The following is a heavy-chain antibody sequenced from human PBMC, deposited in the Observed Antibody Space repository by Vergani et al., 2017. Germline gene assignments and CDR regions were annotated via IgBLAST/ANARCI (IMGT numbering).Heavy chain of an antibody. Sequence: ELQLVESGGGLVQPGGSLRLSCAASGSTVSGNYMTWVRQAPGKGLEWVSFISSSSYRYYADSVKGRFTISRDNGEYSLLLQMNSLRPEDTAVYYCASGVPGYQLATQYFQHWGQGTLVTVSS. D-gene: IGHD2-2*01. CDR3: ASGVPGYQLATQYFQH. V-gene: IGHV3-69-1*01. CDR1: GSTVSGNY. CDR2: ISSSSYR. J-gene: IGHJ1*01.